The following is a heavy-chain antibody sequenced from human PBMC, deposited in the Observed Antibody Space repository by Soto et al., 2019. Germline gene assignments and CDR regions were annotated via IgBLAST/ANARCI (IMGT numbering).Heavy chain of an antibody. J-gene: IGHJ6*02. D-gene: IGHD2-15*01. V-gene: IGHV4-4*02. CDR2: IYHTGGT. CDR3: SRRCRNFCGLDV. Sequence: QVQLQESGPGLVKPSGTLSLNCTVSGDSINIPYWWTGVRQSPGQGLEWIGEIYHTGGTHYNPSLKSRLSLSVDKSENQFSLRLSSVTAADTAVYYCSRRCRNFCGLDVWGQGTTVTVS. CDR1: GDSINIPYW.